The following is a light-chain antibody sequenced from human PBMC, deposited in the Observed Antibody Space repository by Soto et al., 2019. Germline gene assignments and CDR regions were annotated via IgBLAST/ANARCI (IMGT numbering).Light chain of an antibody. J-gene: IGKJ1*01. CDR1: QDIRTD. CDR3: LQHNAYPWA. Sequence: DIQMTQSPSSLSASIGDRVTITCRASQDIRTDLVWYQQKPGKAPNRLIYAASTLQSGVPLRFSGSGSGTQFTLTISSLQPEDFATYYCLQHNAYPWAFGPGTEVEV. CDR2: AAS. V-gene: IGKV1-17*01.